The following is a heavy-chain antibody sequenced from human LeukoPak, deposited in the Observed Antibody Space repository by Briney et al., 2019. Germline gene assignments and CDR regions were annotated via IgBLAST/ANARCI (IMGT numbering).Heavy chain of an antibody. CDR3: ARAEYDFWSGSWFRY. CDR1: GYSISSGYY. D-gene: IGHD3-3*01. Sequence: SETLSLTCTVSGYSISSGYYWGWIRQPPGKGLEWIGSIYHSGSTYYNPSLKSRVTISVDTSKNQFSLKLSSVTAADTAVYYCARAEYDFWSGSWFRYWGQGTLVTVSS. CDR2: IYHSGST. V-gene: IGHV4-38-2*02. J-gene: IGHJ4*02.